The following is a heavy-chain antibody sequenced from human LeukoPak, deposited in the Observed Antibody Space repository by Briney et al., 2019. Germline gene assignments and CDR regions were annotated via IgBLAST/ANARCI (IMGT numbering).Heavy chain of an antibody. CDR3: ASVYSGYDLSQLDY. CDR1: GYTFTDYY. J-gene: IGHJ4*02. CDR2: IKPSSGGT. D-gene: IGHD5-12*01. Sequence: ASVKVSCKASGYTFTDYYIHWVRQAPGQGLEWMGWIKPSSGGTNYAQKFQGRVTVTRVTSINTAYMELTRLTSDDTAVYYCASVYSGYDLSQLDYWGQGTLVTVSS. V-gene: IGHV1-2*02.